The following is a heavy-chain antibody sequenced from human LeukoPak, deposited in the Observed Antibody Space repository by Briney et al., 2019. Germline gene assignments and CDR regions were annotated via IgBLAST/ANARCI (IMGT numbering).Heavy chain of an antibody. D-gene: IGHD3-3*01. V-gene: IGHV4-34*01. CDR1: GDSISSHY. CDR2: INHSGST. Sequence: SETLSLTCAVSGDSISSHYWSWIRQPPGKGLEWIGEINHSGSTNYNPSLKSRVTISVDTSKNQFSLKLSSVTAADTAVYYCAGRSGYYTGPGFVDYWGQGTLVTVSS. J-gene: IGHJ4*02. CDR3: AGRSGYYTGPGFVDY.